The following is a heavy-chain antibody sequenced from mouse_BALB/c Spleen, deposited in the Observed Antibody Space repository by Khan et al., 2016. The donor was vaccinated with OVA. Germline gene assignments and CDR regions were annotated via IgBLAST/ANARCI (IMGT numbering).Heavy chain of an antibody. D-gene: IGHD6-1*01. V-gene: IGHV5-9-3*01. CDR1: GFTFSTYA. Sequence: EVELVESGGGLVKPGGSLTLSCSASGFTFSTYAMSWVRQPPEKRLEWVATISSGGHYTFYPDSVKGRFTISRDNAENTLDLQMNSLKSEDTAMYYCARSLVDNQAMDYWGQGPSVTVSS. J-gene: IGHJ4*01. CDR2: ISSGGHYT. CDR3: ARSLVDNQAMDY.